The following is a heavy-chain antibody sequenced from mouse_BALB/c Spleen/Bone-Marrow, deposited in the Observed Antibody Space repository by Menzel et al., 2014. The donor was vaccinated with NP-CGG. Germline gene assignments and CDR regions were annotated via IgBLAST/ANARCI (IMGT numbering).Heavy chain of an antibody. D-gene: IGHD1-1*01. CDR2: IHYSGTT. CDR1: GYSITSGYT. J-gene: IGHJ4*01. Sequence: EVHLVESGPDLVKPSQSLSLPCTVTGYSITSGYTWHWIRQFPGNTLEWMGYIHYSGTTNYNPSLKSRISITRDTSKNQFFLQLNSVTTEDTATYYCAITTVVNAMDYWGQGTSVTVSS. CDR3: AITTVVNAMDY. V-gene: IGHV3-1*02.